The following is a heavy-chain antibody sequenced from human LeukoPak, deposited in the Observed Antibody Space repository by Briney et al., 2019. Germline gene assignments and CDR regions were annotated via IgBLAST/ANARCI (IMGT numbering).Heavy chain of an antibody. CDR3: ARAYKASPLHNAIDS. J-gene: IGHJ4*02. D-gene: IGHD1-14*01. CDR1: GGFFSGYF. V-gene: IGHV4-34*01. Sequence: SETLSLTCAVYGGFFSGYFWSWIRQTPGKGLEWIGETDHSGTTNYNPSLKSRVIISPDTSKSQFSLKVNSVTAADTAVYYCARAYKASPLHNAIDSWGQGTLVTVSS. CDR2: TDHSGTT.